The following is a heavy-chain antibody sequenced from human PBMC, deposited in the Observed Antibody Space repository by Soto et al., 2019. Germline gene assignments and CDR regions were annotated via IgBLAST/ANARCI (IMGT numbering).Heavy chain of an antibody. CDR3: ARRYSSSFDY. Sequence: SETLSLTCTVSGGSISSYYWSWIRQPPGKGLEWIGYIFYSGSTNYNPSLKSRVTISVYTSKNQFSLKLSSVTAADTAVYYCARRYSSSFDYWGQGTLVTVSS. D-gene: IGHD6-13*01. CDR1: GGSISSYY. V-gene: IGHV4-59*08. CDR2: IFYSGST. J-gene: IGHJ4*02.